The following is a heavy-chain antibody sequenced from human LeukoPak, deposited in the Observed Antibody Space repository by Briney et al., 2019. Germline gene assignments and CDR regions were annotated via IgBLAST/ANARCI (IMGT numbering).Heavy chain of an antibody. CDR3: AREYPRILYSNYRPLDY. D-gene: IGHD4-11*01. Sequence: GGSLRLSCAASGFTFSSYSMNWVRQAPGKGLEWVSSISSRSSYIYYADSVKGRFTISRDNAKNSLYLQMNSLRAEDTAVYYCAREYPRILYSNYRPLDYWGQGTLVTVSS. J-gene: IGHJ4*02. CDR1: GFTFSSYS. CDR2: ISSRSSYI. V-gene: IGHV3-21*01.